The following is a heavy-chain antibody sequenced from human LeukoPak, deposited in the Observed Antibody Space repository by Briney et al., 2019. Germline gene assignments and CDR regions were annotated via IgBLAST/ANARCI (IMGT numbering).Heavy chain of an antibody. J-gene: IGHJ5*02. D-gene: IGHD1-26*01. CDR2: IYYSGST. V-gene: IGHV4-59*08. Sequence: PSETLSLTCTVSGGSISSYYWSWIRQPPGKGLEWIGYIYYSGSTNYNPSLKSRVTISVDTSKNQFSLKLSSVTAADTAVYYCARHAIGWERHNWFDPWGQGTLVTVSS. CDR1: GGSISSYY. CDR3: ARHAIGWERHNWFDP.